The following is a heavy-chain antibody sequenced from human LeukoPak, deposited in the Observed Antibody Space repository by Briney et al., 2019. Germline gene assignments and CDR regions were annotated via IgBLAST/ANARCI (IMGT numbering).Heavy chain of an antibody. D-gene: IGHD3-3*01. CDR3: ARVENWFDL. CDR2: IYYTGNT. CDR1: GGSLSSDNFY. V-gene: IGHV4-61*01. Sequence: PSETLSLTCTVSGGSLSSDNFYWSWIRQPRGKGLEWVGNIYYTGNTNYNPSLKSRVTISLDTSKNQFSLKLSSVTAADTAVYYCARVENWFDLWGQGTLVTVS. J-gene: IGHJ5*02.